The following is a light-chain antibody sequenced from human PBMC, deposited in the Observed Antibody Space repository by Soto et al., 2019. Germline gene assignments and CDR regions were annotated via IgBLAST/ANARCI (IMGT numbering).Light chain of an antibody. CDR3: SSYTSSSSLAVV. CDR1: SSDVGGYNY. Sequence: QSALTQPASVSGAPGQSITISCTGTSSDVGGYNYVSWYQQHPGKAPKLMIYDVSNRPSGVANRFSGSKSGNTASLTIAGLQAEAEDDDYCSSYTSSSSLAVVFGGGTQLTVL. J-gene: IGLJ2*01. V-gene: IGLV2-14*01. CDR2: DVS.